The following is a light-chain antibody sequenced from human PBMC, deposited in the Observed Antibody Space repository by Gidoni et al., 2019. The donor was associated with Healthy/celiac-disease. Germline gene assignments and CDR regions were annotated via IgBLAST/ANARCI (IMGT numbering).Light chain of an antibody. Sequence: ELLLTQSPGTLYLSPGERATISCRASTSGSSSYLAWYQQKPGQAPRLLIYGASSRATGIPDRFSGSGSGTEFTLTISSLEPEDFAVYYCQQYGSSPPVTFGGGTKVEIK. CDR3: QQYGSSPPVT. CDR1: TSGSSSY. CDR2: GAS. V-gene: IGKV3-20*01. J-gene: IGKJ4*01.